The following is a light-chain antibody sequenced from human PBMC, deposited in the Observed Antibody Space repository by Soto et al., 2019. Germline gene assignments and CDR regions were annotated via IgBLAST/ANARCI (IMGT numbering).Light chain of an antibody. V-gene: IGKV3-20*01. J-gene: IGKJ5*01. Sequence: EIVLTQSPGTLSLSPGERATLSCXASQSVXXXYLAWYQQKPGQAPRLLIYGTSSRATGIPDRFSGSGSGTDFTLTISRLEPEDFAVFYCQQYGSSITFGQGTRLEIK. CDR3: QQYGSSIT. CDR2: GTS. CDR1: QSVXXXY.